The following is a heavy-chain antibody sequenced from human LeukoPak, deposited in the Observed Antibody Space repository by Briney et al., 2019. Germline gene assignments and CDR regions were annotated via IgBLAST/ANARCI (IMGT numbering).Heavy chain of an antibody. Sequence: GGSLRLSCAASGFTFSSYAMSWVRQAPGKGLEWVSAISGSGGSTYYADSVKGRFTISRDNSKNTLYLQMNSLRAEDTAVYYCAKDNSAADPYYYYGMDVWGQGTMVTVSS. CDR3: AKDNSAADPYYYYGMDV. CDR2: ISGSGGST. CDR1: GFTFSSYA. D-gene: IGHD6-13*01. J-gene: IGHJ6*02. V-gene: IGHV3-23*01.